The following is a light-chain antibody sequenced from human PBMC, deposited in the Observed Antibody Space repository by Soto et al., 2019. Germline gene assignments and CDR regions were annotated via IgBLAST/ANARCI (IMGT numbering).Light chain of an antibody. CDR3: CSYAGSSTSYV. CDR2: EGS. CDR1: SSDVGSYNL. Sequence: QSVLTQPASVSGSPGQSITISCTGTSSDVGSYNLVSWYQQHPGKAPKLMIYEGSKRRSGVSNRFSGSKSGNTASLTISGLQAEDEADYYCCSYAGSSTSYVFGTGTKLTVL. V-gene: IGLV2-23*01. J-gene: IGLJ1*01.